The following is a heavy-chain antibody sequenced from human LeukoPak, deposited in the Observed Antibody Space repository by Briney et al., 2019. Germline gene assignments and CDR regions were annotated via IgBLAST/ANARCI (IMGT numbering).Heavy chain of an antibody. V-gene: IGHV1-69-2*01. CDR1: GYTFTDYY. CDR3: ATDPTTPGHYYYMDV. Sequence: ASVKISCKVSGYTFTDYYMHWGQQAPGKGLEWMGLVYPEDGETIYAEKFQGRVAITADTSTDTAYMDPSSLRSEDTAVYYCATDPTTPGHYYYMDVWGTGTTVTVSS. CDR2: VYPEDGET. J-gene: IGHJ6*03. D-gene: IGHD1-1*01.